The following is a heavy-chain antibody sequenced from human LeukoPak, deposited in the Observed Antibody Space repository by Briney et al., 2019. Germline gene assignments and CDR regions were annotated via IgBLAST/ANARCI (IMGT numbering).Heavy chain of an antibody. CDR3: ASDSSSRRYFDY. J-gene: IGHJ4*02. D-gene: IGHD6-13*01. CDR1: GGTFSSYA. V-gene: IGHV1-69*04. Sequence: SVKVSCKASGGTFSSYAISWVRQAPGQGLEWMGRIIPILGVANYAQKFQGRVTITADTYASTAYMELSSLRSEDTAVYYCASDSSSRRYFDYWGQGTLVTVSS. CDR2: IIPILGVA.